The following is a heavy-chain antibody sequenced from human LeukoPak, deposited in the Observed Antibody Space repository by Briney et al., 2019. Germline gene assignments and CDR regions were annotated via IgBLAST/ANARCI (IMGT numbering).Heavy chain of an antibody. V-gene: IGHV3-72*01. J-gene: IGHJ3*02. CDR3: TRGYSGKSVYAFDI. CDR2: IRNKASRSTT. D-gene: IGHD1-26*01. CDR1: GSTFSDQY. Sequence: GGSLRLSCAASGSTFSDQYMDWVRQAPGKGLQWVGRIRNKASRSTTEYAASVKGRFTISRDDSRNSLYLQMNSLKTEDTALYYCTRGYSGKSVYAFDIWGPGTMVTVSS.